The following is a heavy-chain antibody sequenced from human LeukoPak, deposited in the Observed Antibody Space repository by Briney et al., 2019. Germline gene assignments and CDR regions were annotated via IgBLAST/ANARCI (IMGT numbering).Heavy chain of an antibody. Sequence: GGSLRLSCAASGFTFSSYSMNWVRQAPRKGLEWVSYISSSSTIYYADSVKGRFTISRDNAKNSLYLQMNSLRDEDTAVYYCARADYGSGSSYGMDVWGQGTTVTVSS. D-gene: IGHD3-10*01. V-gene: IGHV3-48*02. CDR1: GFTFSSYS. CDR3: ARADYGSGSSYGMDV. CDR2: ISSSSTI. J-gene: IGHJ6*02.